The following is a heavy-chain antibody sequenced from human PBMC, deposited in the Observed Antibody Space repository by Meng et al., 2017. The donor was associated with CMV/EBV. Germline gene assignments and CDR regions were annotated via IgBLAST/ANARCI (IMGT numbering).Heavy chain of an antibody. CDR3: ARDFRKSADFWTVNPPPY. Sequence: GGSLRLSCAASGFTFSSYSMNWVRQAPGKGLEWVPSISSSSSYIYYADSVKGRFTISRDNAKNSLYLQMNSLRAEDTAVYYCARDFRKSADFWTVNPPPYWGQGTLVTVSS. V-gene: IGHV3-21*01. J-gene: IGHJ4*02. D-gene: IGHD3-3*01. CDR2: ISSSSSYI. CDR1: GFTFSSYS.